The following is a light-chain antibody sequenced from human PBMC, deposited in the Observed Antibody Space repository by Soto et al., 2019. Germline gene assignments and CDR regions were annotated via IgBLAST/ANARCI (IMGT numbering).Light chain of an antibody. Sequence: SVLTQSPATLSLSPGERATLSCRASQSVTSYLAWYQQKPGQAPRLLIYDASNRATGIPARFSGSGSGTDFTLTISSLEPEDFALYYCQQRSNWPLTFGGGTKVDIK. CDR2: DAS. CDR1: QSVTSY. CDR3: QQRSNWPLT. J-gene: IGKJ4*01. V-gene: IGKV3-11*01.